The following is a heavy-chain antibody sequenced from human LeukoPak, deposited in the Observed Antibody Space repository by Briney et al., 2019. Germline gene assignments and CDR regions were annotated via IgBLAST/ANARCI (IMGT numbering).Heavy chain of an antibody. D-gene: IGHD5-24*01. CDR1: GFIFSTYG. CDR2: IWYDGSNK. Sequence: GGSLRLSCAASGFIFSTYGMHWVRQAPGKGLQWVAIIWYDGSNKYYSDSVKGRFTISRDNSKNALYLQMNSLRVEDTAVYYCARERDSYNDYWGQGTLVTVSS. J-gene: IGHJ4*02. V-gene: IGHV3-33*01. CDR3: ARERDSYNDY.